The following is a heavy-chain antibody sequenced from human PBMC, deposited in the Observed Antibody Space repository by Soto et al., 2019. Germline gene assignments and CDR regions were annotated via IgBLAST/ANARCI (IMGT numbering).Heavy chain of an antibody. J-gene: IGHJ4*02. CDR1: GYTFTSYF. Sequence: ASVNGSGKTAGYTFTSYFISWVRQAPGQGLEWMGWISADNHNTNVAQNFQGRVTMTTDTSTTTVFLELSNLRSDDTAVYYCAREKRNYDALDYWGQGTLVTVSS. V-gene: IGHV1-18*01. D-gene: IGHD3-22*01. CDR3: AREKRNYDALDY. CDR2: ISADNHNT.